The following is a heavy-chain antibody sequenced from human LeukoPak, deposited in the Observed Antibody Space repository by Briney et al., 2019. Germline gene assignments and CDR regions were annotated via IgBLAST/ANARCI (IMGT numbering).Heavy chain of an antibody. CDR2: INSDGSTT. V-gene: IGHV3-74*01. CDR3: AKVLDAGHSMGSWIDY. D-gene: IGHD6-13*01. Sequence: RPGGSLRLSCTGTGFTFSNYWMHWVRQAPGKGLVWVSRINSDGSTTTYTDSVKGRFTLSRDNAKNTLYLQMNSLRAEDTAVYYCAKVLDAGHSMGSWIDYWGQGTLVTVSS. CDR1: GFTFSNYW. J-gene: IGHJ4*02.